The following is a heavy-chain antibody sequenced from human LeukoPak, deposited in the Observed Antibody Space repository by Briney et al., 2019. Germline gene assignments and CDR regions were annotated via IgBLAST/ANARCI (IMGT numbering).Heavy chain of an antibody. Sequence: SQTLSLTCTVSGGSISSGSYYWSWIRQPAGKGLEWIGRIYTSGSTNYNPSLKSRVTISVDTSKNQFSLKLSSVTAAGTAVYYCARLKQRAVRGTGDYWGQGTLVTVSS. CDR2: IYTSGST. V-gene: IGHV4-61*02. CDR1: GGSISSGSYY. J-gene: IGHJ4*02. D-gene: IGHD3-10*01. CDR3: ARLKQRAVRGTGDY.